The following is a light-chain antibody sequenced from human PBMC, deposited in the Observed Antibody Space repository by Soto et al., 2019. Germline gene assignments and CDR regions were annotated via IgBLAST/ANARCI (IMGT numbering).Light chain of an antibody. CDR2: DAS. J-gene: IGKJ1*01. CDR3: LHYDSYSWT. V-gene: IGKV1-5*01. Sequence: DMQMAQCPSTRSPSVGDRVAMTCRASRSISDWLAWYQQKPGKAPKLLIFDASSLKSGVPSRFSGSGSGTELPLTITTLQTDHVATYYCLHYDSYSWTFRQGTKVDIK. CDR1: RSISDW.